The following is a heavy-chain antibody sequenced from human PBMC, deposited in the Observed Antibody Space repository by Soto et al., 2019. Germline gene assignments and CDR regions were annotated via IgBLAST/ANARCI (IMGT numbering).Heavy chain of an antibody. Sequence: SETLSLTCAVSGGSISSGGYSWGWIRQPPGKGLEWIGYIYHSVSTYYNPSLNSRVTISMDASKNQFSLDLASVTAADTAVYFCARHLGDYGDWAFDYWGQGTLVTVSS. CDR2: IYHSVST. CDR1: GGSISSGGYS. D-gene: IGHD4-17*01. J-gene: IGHJ4*02. V-gene: IGHV4-30-2*03. CDR3: ARHLGDYGDWAFDY.